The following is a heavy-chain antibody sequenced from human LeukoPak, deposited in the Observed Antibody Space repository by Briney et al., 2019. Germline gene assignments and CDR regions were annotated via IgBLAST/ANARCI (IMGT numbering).Heavy chain of an antibody. J-gene: IGHJ6*03. CDR2: IKQDGSEK. V-gene: IGHV3-7*03. D-gene: IGHD2-2*01. CDR3: ASEDIVVVPAAMRGPYYYYYYMDV. CDR1: GFTFSSYW. Sequence: GGSLRLSCAASGFTFSSYWMSWVRQAPGKGLEWVANIKQDGSEKYYVDSVKGRFTISRDNSKNTLYLQMNSLRAEDTAVYYCASEDIVVVPAAMRGPYYYYYYMDVWGKGTTVTVSS.